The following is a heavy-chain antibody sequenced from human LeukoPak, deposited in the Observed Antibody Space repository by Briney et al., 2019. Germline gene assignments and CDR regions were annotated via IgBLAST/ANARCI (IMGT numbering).Heavy chain of an antibody. J-gene: IGHJ3*02. V-gene: IGHV1-18*01. D-gene: IGHD3-22*01. Sequence: AAVKVSCKASGYTFTPYNLNWVRQAPGQGLEWMGWISGYNGNRNYAQKLHGRVTMTTDTSTSTAYMELRSQKSDDTAVYYCASLKNYYDSSGYLVTDAFDIWGQGTMVTVSS. CDR2: ISGYNGNR. CDR3: ASLKNYYDSSGYLVTDAFDI. CDR1: GYTFTPYN.